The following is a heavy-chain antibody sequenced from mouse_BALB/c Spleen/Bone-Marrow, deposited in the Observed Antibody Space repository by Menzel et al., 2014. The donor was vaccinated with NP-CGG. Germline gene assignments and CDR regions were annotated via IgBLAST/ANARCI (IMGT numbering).Heavy chain of an antibody. D-gene: IGHD2-14*01. CDR2: IYPGNGNT. CDR3: ARGGYYRYDGFAY. Sequence: VQLQESGAELASPGASVKLSCKASGYTFTDYYINWVRRRTGQGLEWIGEIYPGNGNTYYNEKFKGKATLTADKSSSTAYMQLSSLTSEDSAVYFCARGGYYRYDGFAYWGQGTLVTVSA. CDR1: GYTFTDYY. J-gene: IGHJ3*01. V-gene: IGHV1-77*01.